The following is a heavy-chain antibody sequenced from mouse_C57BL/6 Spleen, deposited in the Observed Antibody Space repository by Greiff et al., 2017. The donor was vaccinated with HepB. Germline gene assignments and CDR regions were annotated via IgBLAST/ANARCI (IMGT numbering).Heavy chain of an antibody. D-gene: IGHD2-4*01. CDR2: IDPANGNT. V-gene: IGHV14-3*01. CDR3: ARGIYYDYDAFAY. Sequence: VQLQQSVAELVRPGASVKLSCTASGFNIKNTYMHWVTQRPEQGLEWIGRIDPANGNTKYAPKFQGKATITADTSSNTAYLQLSSLTSEDTAIYYCARGIYYDYDAFAYWGRGNLVTVSA. J-gene: IGHJ3*01. CDR1: GFNIKNTY.